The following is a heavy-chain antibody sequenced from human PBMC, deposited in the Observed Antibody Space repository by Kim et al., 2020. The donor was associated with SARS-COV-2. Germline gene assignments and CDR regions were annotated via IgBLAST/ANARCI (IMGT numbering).Heavy chain of an antibody. Sequence: ASVKVSCKASGYTFTSYYMHWVRQAPGQGLEWMGIINPSGGSTSYAQKFQGRVTMTRDTSTSTVYMELSSLRSEDTAVYYCARDQGNKAWNEILYRPNYYYYGMDVWGQGTTVTVSS. D-gene: IGHD1-1*01. J-gene: IGHJ6*02. CDR3: ARDQGNKAWNEILYRPNYYYYGMDV. CDR1: GYTFTSYY. CDR2: INPSGGST. V-gene: IGHV1-46*01.